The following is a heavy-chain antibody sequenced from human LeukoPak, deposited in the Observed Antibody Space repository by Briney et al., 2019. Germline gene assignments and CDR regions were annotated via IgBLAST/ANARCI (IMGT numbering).Heavy chain of an antibody. CDR2: SYYSGST. CDR1: GYSISSSYY. CDR3: ASLPAAAGIFDY. Sequence: SETLSLTCTVSGYSISSSYYWSWIRQPPGKGLEWIGYSYYSGSTNYNPSLKSRVTISVDTSKNQFSLKLSAVTAADTAVYYCASLPAAAGIFDYWGQGALVTVSS. V-gene: IGHV4-61*01. J-gene: IGHJ4*02. D-gene: IGHD6-13*01.